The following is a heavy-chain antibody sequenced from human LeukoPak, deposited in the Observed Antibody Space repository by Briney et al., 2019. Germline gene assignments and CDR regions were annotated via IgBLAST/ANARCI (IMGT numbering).Heavy chain of an antibody. CDR3: ARETKIISSSWYYNWFDP. D-gene: IGHD6-13*01. CDR2: INPNSGDT. V-gene: IGHV1-2*02. Sequence: ASVKVSCKASRYTFTGYYMHWVRQAPGQGLEWMGWINPNSGDTNYAQKFQGRVTMTRDTSISTAYMELSRLRSDDTAVYYCARETKIISSSWYYNWFDPWGQGTLVTVSS. J-gene: IGHJ5*02. CDR1: RYTFTGYY.